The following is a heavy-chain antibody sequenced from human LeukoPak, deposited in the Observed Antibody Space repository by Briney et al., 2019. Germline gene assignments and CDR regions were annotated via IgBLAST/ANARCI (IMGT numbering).Heavy chain of an antibody. CDR1: GGSINSGGYF. D-gene: IGHD2-2*01. Sequence: SETLSLTCTVPGGSINSGGYFWSWIRQLPGKGLEWIGYIYYSGSAYYNPSLMTPVTLSIDPSKIQFSLKLTSVTAADTAVYYCARLSCSGNSCSHGGAFDSWGQGTLVTVSS. J-gene: IGHJ4*02. V-gene: IGHV4-31*01. CDR3: ARLSCSGNSCSHGGAFDS. CDR2: IYYSGSA.